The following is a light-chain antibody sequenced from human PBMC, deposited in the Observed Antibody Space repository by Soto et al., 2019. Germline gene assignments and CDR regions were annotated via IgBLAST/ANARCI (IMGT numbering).Light chain of an antibody. CDR1: QGISSY. J-gene: IGKJ5*01. V-gene: IGKV1-9*01. CDR3: QQLNSYPIT. CDR2: AAS. Sequence: DIQLTQSPSFLSASVGDRVTITCRASQGISSYLAWYQQKPGKAPKLLIYAASTLQSGVPSRFSGSGSGTEFTLTISSLQPEYFATYYCQQLNSYPITFGQGTRLESK.